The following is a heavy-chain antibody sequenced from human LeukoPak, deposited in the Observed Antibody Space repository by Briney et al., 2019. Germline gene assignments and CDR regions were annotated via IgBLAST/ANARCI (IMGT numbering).Heavy chain of an antibody. D-gene: IGHD4-17*01. CDR2: INPSGGST. Sequence: ASVKVSCNASGYTFTVYSMHWVRQAPGQGLEWMGIINPSGGSTSYAQKFQGRLTMTRDTSTSTVYVELSSLRSEDTAVYYCARDLYMTAVTTGYCDYWGQGTLVTVSS. V-gene: IGHV1-46*01. J-gene: IGHJ4*02. CDR3: ARDLYMTAVTTGYCDY. CDR1: GYTFTVYS.